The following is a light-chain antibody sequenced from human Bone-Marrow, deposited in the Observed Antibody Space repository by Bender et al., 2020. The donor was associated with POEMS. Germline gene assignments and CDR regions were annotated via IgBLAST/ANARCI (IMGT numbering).Light chain of an antibody. V-gene: IGLV2-14*03. J-gene: IGLJ3*02. CDR3: SSYTGSGTLV. Sequence: QSALTQPASVSASPGQSITISCTGTSSDVGNSNFVSWYQHHPGKAPKLMIFDVTRRPSGVSNRFSGSKSGNTASLTISGLQTEDEADYYCSSYTGSGTLVFGGGTKLTVL. CDR2: DVT. CDR1: SSDVGNSNF.